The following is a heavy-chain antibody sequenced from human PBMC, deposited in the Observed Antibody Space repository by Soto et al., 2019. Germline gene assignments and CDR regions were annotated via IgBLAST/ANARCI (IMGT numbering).Heavy chain of an antibody. CDR1: GFTFSNYW. CDR3: ARIGVWGNFRYWSDS. V-gene: IGHV3-7*01. J-gene: IGHJ5*01. CDR2: INQGGSEK. Sequence: LRLSCAASGFTFSNYWMTWGRQVPGKGLEWVANINQGGSEKYYVDSVKGRFTVSRDNAKNSMDLQMTSLRAEDTAVYYCARIGVWGNFRYWSDSWGQGTLVTVSS. D-gene: IGHD3-16*02.